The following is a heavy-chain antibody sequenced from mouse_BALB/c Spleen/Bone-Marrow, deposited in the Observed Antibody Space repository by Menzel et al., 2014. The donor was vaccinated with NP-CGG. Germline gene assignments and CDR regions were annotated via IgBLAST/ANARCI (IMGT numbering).Heavy chain of an antibody. D-gene: IGHD2-14*01. CDR1: GFSLTNYG. CDR3: VKQDYYRYDYAMDY. V-gene: IGHV2-3*01. CDR2: IWGDGST. J-gene: IGHJ4*01. Sequence: VNVVESGTGLVAPSQSLSITCTVSGFSLTNYGVSWVRQPPGEGLEWLGVIWGDGSTNYHSALISRLSISKDNSKSQVFLKLNSLQTDDTATYYCVKQDYYRYDYAMDYWGQGTSVTVSS.